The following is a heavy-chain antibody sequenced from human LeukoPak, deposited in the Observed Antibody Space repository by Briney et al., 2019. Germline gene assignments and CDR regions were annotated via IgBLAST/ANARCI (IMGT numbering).Heavy chain of an antibody. CDR3: ARDGGGISWFDP. D-gene: IGHD2-15*01. CDR2: IYYSGST. CDR1: GGSISSGDYY. Sequence: SETLSLTCTVSGGSISSGDYYCSWIRQPPGKGLEWIGYIYYSGSTYYNPSLKSRVTISVDTSKNQFSLKLSSVTAADTAVYYCARDGGGISWFDPWGQGTLVTVSS. V-gene: IGHV4-30-4*08. J-gene: IGHJ5*02.